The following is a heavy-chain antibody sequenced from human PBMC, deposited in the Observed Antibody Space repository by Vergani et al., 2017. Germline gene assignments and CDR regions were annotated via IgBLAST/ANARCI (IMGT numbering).Heavy chain of an antibody. CDR2: IYYSGST. J-gene: IGHJ6*02. CDR1: GGSISSHY. V-gene: IGHV4-59*11. D-gene: IGHD3-22*01. CDR3: ARLYYDSSGYYYDEYYYYGMDV. Sequence: QVQLQESGPGLVKPSETLSLTCTVSGGSISSHYWSWIRQPPGKGLAWIGYIYYSGSTNYNPYLKSRVTISVDPSKHQCSLKLSSVTAADTAVYYCARLYYDSSGYYYDEYYYYGMDVWGQGTTVTVAS.